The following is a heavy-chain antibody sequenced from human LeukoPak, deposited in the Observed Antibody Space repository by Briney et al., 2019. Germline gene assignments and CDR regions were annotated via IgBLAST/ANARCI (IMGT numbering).Heavy chain of an antibody. V-gene: IGHV4-38-2*02. CDR3: AKGGTYGGGADY. Sequence: SETLSLTCNVSRYSISSGYFWAWIRQPPGKGLEWIGYIHNGGSTTYSPSLNSRVTISLDTSNNQVSLRLSSVTAADTAVYYCAKGGTYGGGADYWGQGTLVTVSS. J-gene: IGHJ4*02. CDR2: IHNGGST. CDR1: RYSISSGYF. D-gene: IGHD1-26*01.